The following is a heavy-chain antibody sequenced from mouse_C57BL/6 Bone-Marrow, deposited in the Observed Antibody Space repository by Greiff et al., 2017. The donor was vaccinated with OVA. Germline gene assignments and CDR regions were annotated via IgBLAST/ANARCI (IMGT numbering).Heavy chain of an antibody. CDR2: INPNYGTT. CDR3: ARECHCYGSGRGFAY. CDR1: GYSFTDYN. J-gene: IGHJ3*01. Sequence: EVQLQQSGPELVKPGASVKISCKASGYSFTDYNMHWVKQSNGKSLEWIGGINPNYGTTSYNQKFKGKATLTVDQSSSTAYMQLSSLTSEDSAVYDCARECHCYGSGRGFAYWGQGTLVTVSA. V-gene: IGHV1-39*01. D-gene: IGHD1-1*01.